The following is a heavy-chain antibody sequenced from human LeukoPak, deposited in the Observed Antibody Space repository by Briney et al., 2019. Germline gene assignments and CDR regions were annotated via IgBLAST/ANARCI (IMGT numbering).Heavy chain of an antibody. D-gene: IGHD3-9*01. V-gene: IGHV4-34*01. CDR2: INHSGST. Sequence: PSETLSLTCAVYGGSFSGYYWSWIRQPPGKGLEWIGEINHSGSTNYNPSLKSRVTISVDTSKNQFSLKLSSVTAADTAVYYCARDWLPALTGYPWFDRWGQGTLVTVSS. J-gene: IGHJ5*02. CDR1: GGSFSGYY. CDR3: ARDWLPALTGYPWFDR.